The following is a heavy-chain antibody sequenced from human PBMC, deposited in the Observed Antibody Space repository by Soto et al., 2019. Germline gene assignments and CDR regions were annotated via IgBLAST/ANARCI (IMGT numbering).Heavy chain of an antibody. J-gene: IGHJ4*01. D-gene: IGHD5-12*01. CDR2: ISAGDGNT. V-gene: IGHV1-3*01. CDR1: GYTFANYA. Sequence: ASVQVSCKASGYTFANYAMHWVRQAPGHRLEWMGWISAGDGNTEYSQNFQGRITITRDTSASTAHMELSSLRFEDTAVYYCARVSVSGYSADYWGHGTLVTSPQ. CDR3: ARVSVSGYSADY.